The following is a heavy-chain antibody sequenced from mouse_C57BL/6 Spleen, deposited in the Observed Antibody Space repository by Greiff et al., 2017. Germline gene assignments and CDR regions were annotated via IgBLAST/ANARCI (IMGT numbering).Heavy chain of an antibody. V-gene: IGHV1-9*01. J-gene: IGHJ1*03. CDR1: GYTFTGYW. CDR2: ILPGSGST. CDR3: ASSPFHYYGSSYWYFDV. D-gene: IGHD1-1*01. Sequence: VQLQQSGAELMKPGASVKLSCKATGYTFTGYWIEWVKQRPGHGLEWIGEILPGSGSTNYNEKFKGKATFTADTSSNTAYMQLSSLTTEDSAIYYCASSPFHYYGSSYWYFDVWGTGTTVTVSS.